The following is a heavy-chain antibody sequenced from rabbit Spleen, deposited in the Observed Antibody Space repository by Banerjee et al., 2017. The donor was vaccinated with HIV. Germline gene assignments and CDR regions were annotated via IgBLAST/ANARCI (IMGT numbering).Heavy chain of an antibody. Sequence: QQQLVESGGGLVKPGTSLTLTCTASGFSFNNDYVMCWVRQAPGKGLEWIACINSYTTKSVYASWAKGPFTISKISSTTVTLQMTSLTAADTATYFCARDRSAGAAGYFNLELWGPGTLVTVS. J-gene: IGHJ6*01. V-gene: IGHV1S45*01. CDR1: GFSFNNDYV. D-gene: IGHD7-1*01. CDR3: ARDRSAGAAGYFNLEL. CDR2: INSYTTKS.